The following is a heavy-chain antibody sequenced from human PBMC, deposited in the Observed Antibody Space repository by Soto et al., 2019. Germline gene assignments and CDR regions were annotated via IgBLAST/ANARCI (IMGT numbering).Heavy chain of an antibody. D-gene: IGHD3-16*02. CDR3: ATHTFGGVIVKDF. V-gene: IGHV3-53*01. CDR2: IYSGGTT. J-gene: IGHJ4*02. Sequence: EVRLVESGGGLIQPGGSLRLSCAASGLIVSSNCMTWVRQAPGKGLEWVSVIYSGGTTYFADSVKGRFTISRDKSKNTMYLQMNSLRAEDTAVYYCATHTFGGVIVKDFWGQGTLVTVSS. CDR1: GLIVSSNC.